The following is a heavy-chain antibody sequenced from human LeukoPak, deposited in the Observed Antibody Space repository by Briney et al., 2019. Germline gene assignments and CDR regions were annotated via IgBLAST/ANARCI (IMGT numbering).Heavy chain of an antibody. V-gene: IGHV1-2*02. CDR2: INPHSGGA. CDR3: ARHTRPGYGGSENAFDM. J-gene: IGHJ3*02. CDR1: GYTFTSYC. D-gene: IGHD5-12*01. Sequence: ASVKVSFKGAGYTFTSYCFNWVRQPPGQGLEWMGYINPHSGGAVYAQGFQGRVTISADTSNNQVSLNLSSVTATDTAVYYCARHTRPGYGGSENAFDMWGEGTMVTVSS.